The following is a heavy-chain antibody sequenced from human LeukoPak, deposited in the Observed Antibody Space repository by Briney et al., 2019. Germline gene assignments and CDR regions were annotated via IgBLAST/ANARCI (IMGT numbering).Heavy chain of an antibody. D-gene: IGHD3-22*01. CDR1: GFTFSSYA. CDR2: ISGSGGST. J-gene: IGHJ4*02. CDR3: AKGHYYDSSGYSDY. V-gene: IGHV3-23*01. Sequence: GGSLRLSRAASGFTFSSYAMSWVRQAPGKGLEWVSAISGSGGSTYYADSVKGRFTISRDNSKNTLYLQMNSLRAEDTAVYYCAKGHYYDSSGYSDYWGQGTLVTVSS.